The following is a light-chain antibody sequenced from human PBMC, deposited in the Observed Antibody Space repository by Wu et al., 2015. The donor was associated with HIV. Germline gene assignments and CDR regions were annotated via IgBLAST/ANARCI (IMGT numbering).Light chain of an antibody. J-gene: IGKJ1*01. CDR3: QQYNNYRWT. CDR1: QNISRW. V-gene: IGKV1-5*03. CDR2: KAS. Sequence: DIQMTQSPSTLSAFVGDKVTITCRASQNISRWLAWYQQKPGKAPKVLIYKASNLENGVPLRFSGSGSVTDFTLSIDGLQPEDFATYYCQQYNNYRWTFGQGTKV.